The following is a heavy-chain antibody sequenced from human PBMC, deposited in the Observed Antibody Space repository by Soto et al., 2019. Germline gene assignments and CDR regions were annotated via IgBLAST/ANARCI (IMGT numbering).Heavy chain of an antibody. Sequence: SVKVSCKASGGTFSSYAISWVRQAPGQGREWMGGIIPIFGTANYAQKFQGRVTITAGKSTSTAYMELSSLRSEDTAVYYCASLERVPTAMVNYYYYGMDVWGQGXTVTGYS. CDR1: GGTFSSYA. CDR3: ASLERVPTAMVNYYYYGMDV. V-gene: IGHV1-69*06. J-gene: IGHJ6*02. CDR2: IIPIFGTA. D-gene: IGHD5-18*01.